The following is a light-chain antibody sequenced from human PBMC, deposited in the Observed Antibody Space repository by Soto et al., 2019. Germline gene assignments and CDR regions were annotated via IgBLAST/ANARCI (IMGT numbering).Light chain of an antibody. Sequence: EIVLTQSPGTLSLSPGERATLSCRASQSVSSSYLAWYQQKPGQAPRLLIYGASSRATGIPDRFSGSGSGTDFTLTIRRLEPEDVAVYYCQQYGTSPPLTFGPGTKVDIK. J-gene: IGKJ3*01. CDR2: GAS. CDR1: QSVSSSY. CDR3: QQYGTSPPLT. V-gene: IGKV3-20*01.